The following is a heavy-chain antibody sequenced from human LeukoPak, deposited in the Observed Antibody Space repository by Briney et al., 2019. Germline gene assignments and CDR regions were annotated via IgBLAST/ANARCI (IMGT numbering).Heavy chain of an antibody. J-gene: IGHJ4*02. CDR2: ISSDLSYI. V-gene: IGHV3-21*01. CDR1: GFIFSSYS. Sequence: GGSLRLSCAASGFIFSSYSMSWVRQAPGKGLEWVSSISSDLSYIYNADSVRGRFTISRDNAKNSLYLQMNSLRAEDTAVYYCARGTALQDYWGQGTLVTVSS. D-gene: IGHD2-2*02. CDR3: ARGTALQDY.